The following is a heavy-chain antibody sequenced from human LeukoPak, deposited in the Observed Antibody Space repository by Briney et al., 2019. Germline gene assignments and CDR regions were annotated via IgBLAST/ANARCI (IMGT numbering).Heavy chain of an antibody. D-gene: IGHD7-27*01. CDR1: GGSISAFH. Sequence: SETLSLTCTVSGGSISAFHWSWIRQPPGKGLEWIGYVYYSGSTNYSPSLKSRLTMSVDTSRSQFSLKLSSVTAADTAVYYCARGWGYFDYWGRGTLVTASS. CDR3: ARGWGYFDY. V-gene: IGHV4-59*01. CDR2: VYYSGST. J-gene: IGHJ4*02.